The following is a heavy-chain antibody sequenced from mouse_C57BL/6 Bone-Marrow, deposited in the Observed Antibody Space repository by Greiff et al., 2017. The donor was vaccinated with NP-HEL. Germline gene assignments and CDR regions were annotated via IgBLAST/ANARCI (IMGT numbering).Heavy chain of an antibody. J-gene: IGHJ2*01. Sequence: EVMLVESGGDLVKPGGSLKLSCAASGFTFSSYSMSWVRQTPDQRLEWVATISSGGIYPYYPDSVKGRFTISRDNAKNTLYLQLSSLKSDETAMYYCARHCYNNYFDYWGQGTTLTVSS. CDR2: ISSGGIYP. V-gene: IGHV5-6*01. D-gene: IGHD1-3*01. CDR3: ARHCYNNYFDY. CDR1: GFTFSSYS.